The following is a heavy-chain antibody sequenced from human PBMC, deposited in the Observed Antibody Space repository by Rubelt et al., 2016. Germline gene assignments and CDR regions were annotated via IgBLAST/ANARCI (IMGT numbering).Heavy chain of an antibody. CDR3: ARDKGWYDSSPYYFDY. CDR2: IKQDGSEI. V-gene: IGHV3-7*01. J-gene: IGHJ4*02. D-gene: IGHD3-22*01. CDR1: GFIFSGYW. Sequence: EVQLVESGGGLVQPGGSLRLSCAASGFIFSGYWMSWVRQAPGKGLEWVANIKQDGSEIHYVDSVKGRFTISRDNAKNSLYLQMSSLRAEDTAVYYCARDKGWYDSSPYYFDYWGQGTLVTVSS.